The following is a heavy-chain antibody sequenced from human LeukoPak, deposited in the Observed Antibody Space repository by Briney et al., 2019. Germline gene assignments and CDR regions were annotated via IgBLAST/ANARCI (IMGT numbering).Heavy chain of an antibody. V-gene: IGHV1-2*02. CDR2: INTSSGQT. D-gene: IGHD2-21*02. CDR1: GYAFTGYY. Sequence: GASVKVSCKASGYAFTGYYMHWVRLAPGQGLEWMGWINTSSGQTYFAQKFQGRVTMTRDTSTSTAYVELRSLRSDDTAVYFCARKMCFGDCYSFDYWGQGTLVTVSS. J-gene: IGHJ4*02. CDR3: ARKMCFGDCYSFDY.